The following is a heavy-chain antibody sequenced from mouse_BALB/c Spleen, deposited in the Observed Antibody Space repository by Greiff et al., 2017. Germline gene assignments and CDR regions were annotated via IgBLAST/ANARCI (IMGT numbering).Heavy chain of an antibody. Sequence: QVQLQQSGAELARPGASVKLSCKASGYTFTSYWMQWVKQRPGQGLEWIGAIYPGDGDTRYTQKFKGKATLTADKSSSTAYMQLSSLASEDSAVYYCARRGLYGNYGAMDYWGQGTSVTVSS. D-gene: IGHD2-1*01. V-gene: IGHV1-87*01. J-gene: IGHJ4*01. CDR2: IYPGDGDT. CDR3: ARRGLYGNYGAMDY. CDR1: GYTFTSYW.